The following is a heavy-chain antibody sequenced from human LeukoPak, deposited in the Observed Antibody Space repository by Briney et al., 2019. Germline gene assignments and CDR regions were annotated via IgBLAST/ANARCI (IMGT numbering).Heavy chain of an antibody. J-gene: IGHJ6*03. CDR2: IYYSEST. Sequence: SETLSLTCTVSGGSISSSSYYWGWIRQPPGKGLERIGRIYYSESTYYNPSLKSRVTISVDTSKNQFSLKLSSVTAADTAVYYCARPSVTGYYYYYYMDVWGKGTTVTVSS. V-gene: IGHV4-39*01. D-gene: IGHD1-20*01. CDR1: GGSISSSSYY. CDR3: ARPSVTGYYYYYYMDV.